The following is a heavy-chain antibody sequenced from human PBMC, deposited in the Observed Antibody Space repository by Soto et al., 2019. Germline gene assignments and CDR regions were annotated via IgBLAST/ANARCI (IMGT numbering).Heavy chain of an antibody. CDR3: ALSHTVTTDY. Sequence: GGSLRLSCAASGFSFHEYAMHWVRQAPGKGLEWVSGISYDSGAIGYADSVKGRFTISRDNTRNSLFLQLDSLRSDDTAFYYCALSHTVTTDYWGQGTLVTVSS. D-gene: IGHD4-17*01. V-gene: IGHV3-9*01. CDR1: GFSFHEYA. CDR2: ISYDSGAI. J-gene: IGHJ4*02.